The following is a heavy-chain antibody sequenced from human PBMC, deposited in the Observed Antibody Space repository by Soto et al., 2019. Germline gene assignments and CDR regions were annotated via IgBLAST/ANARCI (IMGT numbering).Heavy chain of an antibody. V-gene: IGHV3-30-3*01. CDR1: GFTFSSYA. CDR3: AGDIVATIDY. Sequence: QVQLVESGGGVVQPGRSLRLSCAASGFTFSSYAMHWVRQAPGKGLEWVAVISYDGSNKYYADSVKGRFTISRDNSKNTLYLQMNSLRAEDTAVYYCAGDIVATIDYWGQGTLVTVSS. D-gene: IGHD5-12*01. CDR2: ISYDGSNK. J-gene: IGHJ4*02.